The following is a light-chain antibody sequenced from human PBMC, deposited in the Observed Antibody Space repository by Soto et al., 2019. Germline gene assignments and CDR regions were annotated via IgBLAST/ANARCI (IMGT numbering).Light chain of an antibody. V-gene: IGKV1-39*01. CDR3: QHGYSNPLT. J-gene: IGKJ4*01. Sequence: DIQMTQSPSCLCASVGDRGAITCRASQSIRTYLHWYQQKPGKAPNVLXYAASTLQSGVPSRFSGSGSGTDFTLTISSLQPEDFETYFCQHGYSNPLTFGGGTKVDIK. CDR1: QSIRTY. CDR2: AAS.